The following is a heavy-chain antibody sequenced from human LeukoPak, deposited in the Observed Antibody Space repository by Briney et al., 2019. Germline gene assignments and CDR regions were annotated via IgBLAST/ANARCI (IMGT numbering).Heavy chain of an antibody. J-gene: IGHJ5*02. CDR1: GFTFSSYR. CDR3: ARSRYFDWLGSDP. V-gene: IGHV3-7*01. CDR2: INQDGSEK. Sequence: GGSLRLSCVASGFTFSSYRMSWVRQAPGKGLEWVANINQDGSEKYDVDSVKGRFTISRDNAKNSLYLQMNSLRAEDTAGYYGARSRYFDWLGSDPWGQETLATVSS. D-gene: IGHD3-9*01.